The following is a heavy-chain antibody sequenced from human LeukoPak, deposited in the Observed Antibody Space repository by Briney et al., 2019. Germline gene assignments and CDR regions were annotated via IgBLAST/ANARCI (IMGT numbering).Heavy chain of an antibody. CDR2: ISDTSSVI. V-gene: IGHV3-11*01. CDR3: AKDRKGLDY. D-gene: IGHD3/OR15-3a*01. Sequence: GGSLRLSCAASGFSFSDYYMSWIRQAPGKGLEWVSYISDTSSVIYYADSVKGRFTISRDNSKNTLYLQMNSLRAEDTAVYYCAKDRKGLDYWGQGTLVTVSS. CDR1: GFSFSDYY. J-gene: IGHJ4*02.